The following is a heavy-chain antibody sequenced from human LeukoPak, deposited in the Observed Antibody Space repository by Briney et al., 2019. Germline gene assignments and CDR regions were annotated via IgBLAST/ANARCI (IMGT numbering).Heavy chain of an antibody. CDR2: TYYRSKWYN. CDR1: GDSVSASSTA. Sequence: SQTLSLTCAISGDSVSASSTAWNWIRQSPPRGLKWLGRTYYRSKWYNDYAVSVKSRITINPDTSKNQFSLRLNSVTPEDTAVYYCARGSGKIVGATTPFDYWGQGTLVTVSS. J-gene: IGHJ4*02. V-gene: IGHV6-1*01. D-gene: IGHD1-26*01. CDR3: ARGSGKIVGATTPFDY.